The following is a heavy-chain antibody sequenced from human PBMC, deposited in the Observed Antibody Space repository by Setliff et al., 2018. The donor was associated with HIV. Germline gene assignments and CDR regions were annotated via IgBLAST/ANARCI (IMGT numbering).Heavy chain of an antibody. J-gene: IGHJ4*02. D-gene: IGHD3-10*01. CDR2: IYPSGST. V-gene: IGHV4-4*07. CDR3: ARDRGTRYGSGKDFDS. CDR1: GGSISTYY. Sequence: PSETLSLTCIVSGGSISTYYWSWIRQPAGEGLEWIGRIYPSGSTNCNPSLRSRVTLSVDTSKNHFSLKLNSVTAADTAVYYCARDRGTRYGSGKDFDSWGQGILVTVSS.